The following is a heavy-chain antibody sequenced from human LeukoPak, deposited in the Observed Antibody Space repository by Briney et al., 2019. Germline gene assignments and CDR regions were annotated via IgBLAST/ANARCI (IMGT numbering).Heavy chain of an antibody. CDR2: ISGSGGST. V-gene: IGHV3-23*01. Sequence: GGSLRLSCAASGFTFSSYAMSWVRQAPGKGLEWVSAISGSGGSTYYADSVKGRFTISSDNSKNTLYLQMNSLRAEDTAVYYCAKLSPDYYGSGSYYMTRGYYMDVWGKGTTVTVSS. D-gene: IGHD3-10*01. J-gene: IGHJ6*03. CDR1: GFTFSSYA. CDR3: AKLSPDYYGSGSYYMTRGYYMDV.